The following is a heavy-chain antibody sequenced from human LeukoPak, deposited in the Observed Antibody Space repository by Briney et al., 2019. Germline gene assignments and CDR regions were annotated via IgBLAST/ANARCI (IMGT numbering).Heavy chain of an antibody. V-gene: IGHV1-8*03. CDR2: MNPNSGNT. J-gene: IGHJ5*02. Sequence: GASVKVSCKASGYTFTSYDINWVRQATGQGLEWMGWMNPNSGNTGYAQKFQGRVTITRNTSISTAYMELSSLRSEDTAVYYCARGVYLYSSPSLWFDPWGQGTLVTVSS. CDR3: ARGVYLYSSPSLWFDP. D-gene: IGHD6-6*01. CDR1: GYTFTSYD.